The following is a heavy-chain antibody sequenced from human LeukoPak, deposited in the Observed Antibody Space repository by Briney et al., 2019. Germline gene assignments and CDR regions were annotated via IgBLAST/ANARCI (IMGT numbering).Heavy chain of an antibody. J-gene: IGHJ4*02. CDR1: VFTFSSYW. CDR2: INSDGSST. CDR3: ARGSYGYEY. V-gene: IGHV3-74*01. Sequence: AGSLRLSCAASVFTFSSYWMLWVRHGPGKWLVWVSRINSDGSSTTYADSVKGRFTISRDNAKNTLYLQMNSLRAEDTAVYYCARGSYGYEYWGQGTLVTVSS. D-gene: IGHD5-18*01.